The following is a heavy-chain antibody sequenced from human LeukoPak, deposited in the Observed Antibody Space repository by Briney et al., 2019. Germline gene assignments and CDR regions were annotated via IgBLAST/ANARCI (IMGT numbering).Heavy chain of an antibody. CDR1: GFTFSSSW. J-gene: IGHJ4*02. D-gene: IGHD4-11*01. Sequence: GGSLRLSCAASGFTFSSSWMNWVRQTPGKGLEWLANIKPDGTDKVYIDSVKGRFTISRDNAKNSVYLQLNSLRVEDTGVYYCSGRSDSHSIYWGQGTLVTVSS. CDR3: SGRSDSHSIY. V-gene: IGHV3-7*01. CDR2: IKPDGTDK.